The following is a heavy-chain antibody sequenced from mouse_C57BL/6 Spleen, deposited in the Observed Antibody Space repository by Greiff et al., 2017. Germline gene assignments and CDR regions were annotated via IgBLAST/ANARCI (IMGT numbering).Heavy chain of an antibody. CDR2: ISDGGSYT. V-gene: IGHV5-4*01. D-gene: IGHD1-1*01. Sequence: DVMLVESGGGLVKPGGSLKLSCAASGFTFSSYAMSWVRQTPEKRLEWVATISDGGSYTYYPDNVKGRFTISRDNAKNNLYLQMSHLKSEDTAMYYCARDDYGSSYGSYWGQGTLVTVSA. J-gene: IGHJ3*01. CDR3: ARDDYGSSYGSY. CDR1: GFTFSSYA.